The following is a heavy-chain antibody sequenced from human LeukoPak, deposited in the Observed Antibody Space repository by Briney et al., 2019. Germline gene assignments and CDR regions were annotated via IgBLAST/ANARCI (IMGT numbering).Heavy chain of an antibody. D-gene: IGHD3-10*01. V-gene: IGHV3-30*02. CDR3: AKDVSDGDYFDF. CDR1: GFIFSTYG. Sequence: PGGSLRLSCAASGFIFSTYGMHWVRQSPGKGLEWVAFIRYDGTNQYYVDSVKGRFTISRDNAKNTVYLQMISLRPEDTAVYYCAKDVSDGDYFDFWVQGILVAVSS. J-gene: IGHJ4*02. CDR2: IRYDGTNQ.